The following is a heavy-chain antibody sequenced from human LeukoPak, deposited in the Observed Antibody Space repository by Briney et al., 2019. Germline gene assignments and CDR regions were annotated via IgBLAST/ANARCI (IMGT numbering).Heavy chain of an antibody. CDR3: ATDVLRPIYCSGGSCYSNAFDI. D-gene: IGHD2-15*01. V-gene: IGHV1-24*01. CDR1: GYTLTELS. CDR2: FDPEDGQT. J-gene: IGHJ3*02. Sequence: GASVKVSCKVSGYTLTELSMHWVRQAPGKGLEWRGGFDPEDGQTIYAQKFQGRVTMTEDTSTDTAYMELSSLRSEDTAVYYCATDVLRPIYCSGGSCYSNAFDIWGQGTMVTVSS.